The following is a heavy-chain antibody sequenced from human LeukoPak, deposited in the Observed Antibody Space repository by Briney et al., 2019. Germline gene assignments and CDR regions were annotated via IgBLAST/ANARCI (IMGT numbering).Heavy chain of an antibody. Sequence: GGSLRLSCAAYGFTFSSYEMNWVRQAPGKGLEWVSYISSSGSTIYYADSVKGRFTISRDNAKNSLYLQMNSLRAEDTAVYYCARDHYDSYYMDVWGKGTTVTVSS. CDR3: ARDHYDSYYMDV. J-gene: IGHJ6*03. V-gene: IGHV3-48*03. CDR2: ISSSGSTI. CDR1: GFTFSSYE. D-gene: IGHD3-16*01.